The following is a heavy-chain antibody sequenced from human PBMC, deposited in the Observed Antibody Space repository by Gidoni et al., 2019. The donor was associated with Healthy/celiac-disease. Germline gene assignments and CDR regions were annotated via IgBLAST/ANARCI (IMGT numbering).Heavy chain of an antibody. CDR2: IYYSGST. D-gene: IGHD6-19*01. CDR1: GGSISSSSYY. V-gene: IGHV4-39*01. Sequence: QLQLQESGPGLVKPSETLSLTCTVSGGSISSSSYYWGWIRQPPGKGLEWIGSIYYSGSTYYNPSLKSRVTISVDTSKNQFSRKLSSVTAADTAVYYCARRQLAVAGPFDYWGQGTLVTVSS. CDR3: ARRQLAVAGPFDY. J-gene: IGHJ4*02.